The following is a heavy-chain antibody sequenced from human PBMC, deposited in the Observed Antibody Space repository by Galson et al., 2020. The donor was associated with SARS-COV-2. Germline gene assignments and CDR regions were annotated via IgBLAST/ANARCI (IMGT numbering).Heavy chain of an antibody. J-gene: IGHJ1*01. CDR3: ASGDYGVS. CDR1: GFTFTDYY. V-gene: IGHV1-2*02. Sequence: ASVKVSCKASGFTFTDYYMNWVRQPPGQGLEWVGWINPYSGDTDQAQNFQGRVTMTSDTTINTAYMELSSLRSDDTAIYYCASGDYGVSWGQGTLITVSS. D-gene: IGHD4-17*01. CDR2: INPYSGDT.